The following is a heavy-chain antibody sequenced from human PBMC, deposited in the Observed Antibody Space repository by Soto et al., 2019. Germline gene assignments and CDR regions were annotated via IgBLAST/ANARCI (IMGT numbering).Heavy chain of an antibody. CDR3: ARNTSPAQLDAFDI. D-gene: IGHD6-13*01. Sequence: GGSLRLSCAASGFTFSSYWMHWVRQAPGKGLEWVSRINSDGSSTSYADSVKGRLTISRDNAKNTLYLQMNSLRAEDTAVYYCARNTSPAQLDAFDIWGQGTMVTVSS. CDR1: GFTFSSYW. V-gene: IGHV3-74*01. J-gene: IGHJ3*02. CDR2: INSDGSST.